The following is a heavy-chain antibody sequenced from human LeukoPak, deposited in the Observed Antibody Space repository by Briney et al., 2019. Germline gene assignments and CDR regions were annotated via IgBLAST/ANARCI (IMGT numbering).Heavy chain of an antibody. CDR1: EYTFTGYY. D-gene: IGHD6-13*01. V-gene: IGHV1-2*02. CDR3: ARDSSTSWYSYYYYMDV. J-gene: IGHJ6*03. Sequence: GASVKVSCKVSEYTFTGYYMHWVRQAPGQGLEWMGWINPNSGGTNYAQKFQDRVTMTRDTSISTAYMELSRLRSDDTAVYYCARDSSTSWYSYYYYMDVWGKGTTVTVSS. CDR2: INPNSGGT.